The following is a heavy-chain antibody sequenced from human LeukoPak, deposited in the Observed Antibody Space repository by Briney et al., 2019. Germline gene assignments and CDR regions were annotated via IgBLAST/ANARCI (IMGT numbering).Heavy chain of an antibody. CDR2: IYSSGST. CDR3: ARDCSSTSCYRAFDY. CDR1: GGSISSYY. D-gene: IGHD2-2*01. J-gene: IGHJ4*02. V-gene: IGHV4-4*07. Sequence: SETLSLTCTVSGGSISSYYWSWIRQPAGKGLEWIGRIYSSGSTNYNPSLKSRVTMSVDTSKNQFSLKLSSATAADTAVYYCARDCSSTSCYRAFDYWGQGTLVTVSS.